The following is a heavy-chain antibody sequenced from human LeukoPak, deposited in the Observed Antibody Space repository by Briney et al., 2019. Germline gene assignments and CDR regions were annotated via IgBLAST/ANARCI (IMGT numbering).Heavy chain of an antibody. CDR3: ARERSLNTASLGY. CDR2: IWSDGNNK. CDR1: GFIFSNYG. J-gene: IGHJ4*01. D-gene: IGHD5-18*01. V-gene: IGHV3-33*08. Sequence: GGSLRLSCAASGFIFSNYGMHWVRQAPGKGLEWVAVIWSDGNNKHYADSVKGRFTISRDNSNNTLYLQMYSLRAEDTALYYCARERSLNTASLGYWGHGTLVTVSS.